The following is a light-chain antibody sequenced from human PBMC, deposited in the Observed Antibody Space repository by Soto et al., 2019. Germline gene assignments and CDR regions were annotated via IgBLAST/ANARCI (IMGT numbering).Light chain of an antibody. CDR1: SGTNY. J-gene: IGLJ1*01. CDR2: RNN. CDR3: AAWDDSLSGFYV. Sequence: QSVLTQSPSASGTPGQTVTISCSESSGTNYVYWYQQLPGTAPKLLIYRNNQRPSGVPDRFSGSKSGTSASLAISGLRSEDEADYYCAAWDDSLSGFYVFGTGTKVTVL. V-gene: IGLV1-47*01.